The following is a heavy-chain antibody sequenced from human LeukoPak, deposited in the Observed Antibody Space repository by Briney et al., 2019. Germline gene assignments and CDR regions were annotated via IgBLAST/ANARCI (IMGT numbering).Heavy chain of an antibody. CDR3: AKIHCSGGSCPIYYYMDV. V-gene: IGHV4-38-2*02. CDR2: IYHSGST. J-gene: IGHJ6*03. CDR1: GYSISSGYY. Sequence: SETLSLACTVSGYSISSGYYWGWIRQPPGKGLEWIGSIYHSGSTYYNPSLKSRVTISVDTSKNQFSLKLSSVTAADTAVYYCAKIHCSGGSCPIYYYMDVWGKGTTVTISS. D-gene: IGHD2-15*01.